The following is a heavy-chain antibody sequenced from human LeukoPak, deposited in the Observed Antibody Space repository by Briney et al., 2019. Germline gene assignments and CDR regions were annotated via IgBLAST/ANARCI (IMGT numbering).Heavy chain of an antibody. J-gene: IGHJ4*02. V-gene: IGHV3-23*01. CDR3: AKDIQAMDYYDSSGRYDY. CDR1: GFTFSSYA. Sequence: GGSLRLSCAASGFTFSSYAMSWVRQAPGKGLEWVSAISGSGGSTYYADSVKGRFTISRDNSKNTLYLQMNSLRAEDTAVYYCAKDIQAMDYYDSSGRYDYWGQGTLVTVSS. D-gene: IGHD3-22*01. CDR2: ISGSGGST.